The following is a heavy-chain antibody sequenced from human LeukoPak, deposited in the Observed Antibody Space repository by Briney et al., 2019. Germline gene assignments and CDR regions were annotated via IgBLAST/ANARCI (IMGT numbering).Heavy chain of an antibody. CDR1: GFTFSSYG. J-gene: IGHJ4*02. Sequence: GGSLRLSCAASGFTFSSYGMHWVRQAPGKGLEWVAFIRYDGSNKYYADSVKGRLTISRDNSKNTLYLQMNSLRAEDTAVYYCATPVNHYYDSSGYLEDYWGQGTLVTVSS. CDR2: IRYDGSNK. D-gene: IGHD3-22*01. CDR3: ATPVNHYYDSSGYLEDY. V-gene: IGHV3-30*02.